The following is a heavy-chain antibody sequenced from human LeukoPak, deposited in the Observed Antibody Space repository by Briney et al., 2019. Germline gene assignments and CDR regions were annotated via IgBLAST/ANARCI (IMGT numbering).Heavy chain of an antibody. CDR1: GFTFNSYT. CDR2: ITSTSSTI. V-gene: IGHV3-48*01. Sequence: GGSLRLSCAASGFTFNSYTMHWVRQAPGKGLDWVSYITSTSSTIYYADSVKGRFTISRDNTKNSLYLQMNSLRAEDTAVYYCARTQPGKGAFDIWGQGTMVTVSS. D-gene: IGHD7-27*01. J-gene: IGHJ3*02. CDR3: ARTQPGKGAFDI.